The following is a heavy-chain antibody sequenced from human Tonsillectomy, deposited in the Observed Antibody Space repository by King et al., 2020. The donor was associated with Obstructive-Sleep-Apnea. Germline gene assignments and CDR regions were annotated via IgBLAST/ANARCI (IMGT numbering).Heavy chain of an antibody. CDR1: GFTFSNAW. CDR2: IKSKTNGGTT. Sequence: VQLVESGGGLVKPGGSLRLSCAASGFTFSNAWMSWVRQAPGKGLEWVGRIKSKTNGGTTDYAAPVKGRFSISRDDSKNTLFLQMNGLKSEDTAIYYCSTEDDWGKGTLVTVSS. J-gene: IGHJ4*02. CDR3: STEDD. V-gene: IGHV3-15*01.